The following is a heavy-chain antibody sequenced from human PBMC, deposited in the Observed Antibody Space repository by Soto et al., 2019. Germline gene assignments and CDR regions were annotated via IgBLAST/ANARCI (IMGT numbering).Heavy chain of an antibody. J-gene: IGHJ4*02. CDR3: ARDRERGYSYGYFDY. CDR1: GGSISSSSYY. Sequence: GGSISSSSYYWIWIPQPPGKGPGWVSYIYYSGSTNYNPSLKSRVTISVDTSNNQSSLKLSSVTDADTAVYYCARDRERGYSYGYFDYWGQGTLVTVSS. V-gene: IGHV4-61*06. D-gene: IGHD5-18*01. CDR2: IYYSGST.